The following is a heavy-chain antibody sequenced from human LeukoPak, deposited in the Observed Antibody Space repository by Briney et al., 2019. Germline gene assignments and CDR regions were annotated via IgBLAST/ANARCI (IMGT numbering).Heavy chain of an antibody. V-gene: IGHV3-21*01. Sequence: GGSLRLSCAASGFIFSTYSMNWVRQAPGKGLEWVSSISSSGSSIYYADSVKGRFTISRDNAKNSLYLQMNSLRAEDTAVYYCVRDLLAVTTGGATYWGQGTLVTVSS. CDR2: ISSSGSSI. D-gene: IGHD4-17*01. CDR3: VRDLLAVTTGGATY. J-gene: IGHJ4*02. CDR1: GFIFSTYS.